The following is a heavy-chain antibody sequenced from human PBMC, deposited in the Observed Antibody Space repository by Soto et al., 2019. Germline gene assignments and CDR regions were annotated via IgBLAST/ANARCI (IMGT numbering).Heavy chain of an antibody. V-gene: IGHV4-59*01. CDR1: GGSISYYY. J-gene: IGHJ5*02. D-gene: IGHD2-2*01. Sequence: SETLSLTCTISGGSISYYYWSWIRQPPGKGLEWIGYIFNNGSTNYNPSLKSRVTISVDTSKNQFSLKLNSVTAADTAVYYCAIERGYCSTASCYAWWAFDPWGQVTQVTVSS. CDR3: AIERGYCSTASCYAWWAFDP. CDR2: IFNNGST.